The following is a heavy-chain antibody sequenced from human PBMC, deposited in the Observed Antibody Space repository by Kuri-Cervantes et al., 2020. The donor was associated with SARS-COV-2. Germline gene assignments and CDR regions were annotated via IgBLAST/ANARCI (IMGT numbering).Heavy chain of an antibody. V-gene: IGHV4-38-2*02. Sequence: GSLRLSCTVSGYSISSGYYWGWIRQPPGKGLEWIGSIYHSGSTYYNPSLKSRVTMSVDTSKNQFSLKLSSVTAADTAVYYCARDLPSDYTFYYYYMDVWGKGTTVTVSS. D-gene: IGHD2-2*02. CDR1: GYSISSGYY. CDR2: IYHSGST. J-gene: IGHJ6*03. CDR3: ARDLPSDYTFYYYYMDV.